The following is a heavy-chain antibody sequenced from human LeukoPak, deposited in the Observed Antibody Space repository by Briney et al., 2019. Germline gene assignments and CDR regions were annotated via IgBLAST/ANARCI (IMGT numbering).Heavy chain of an antibody. J-gene: IGHJ3*02. D-gene: IGHD3-9*01. CDR1: DGSISSYY. CDR3: ARAAFDDPYAFDI. CDR2: IYYSGST. Sequence: SETLSLTCTVSDGSISSYYWSWIRQPPGKGLEWIGYIYYSGSTNYNPSLKSRVTISVDTSKNQFSLKLSSVTAADTAVYYCARAAFDDPYAFDIWGQGTMVTVSS. V-gene: IGHV4-59*01.